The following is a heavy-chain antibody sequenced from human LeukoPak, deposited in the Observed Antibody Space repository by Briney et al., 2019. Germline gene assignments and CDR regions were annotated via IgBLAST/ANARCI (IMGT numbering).Heavy chain of an antibody. CDR1: GGSISSYY. CDR3: ARAPYYDFWSGYGYWFDP. Sequence: SETLSLTCTVSGGSISSYYWSWIRQPAGKGLEWIGRIYTSGSTNYNPSLKSRVTMSVDTSKNQFSLKLGSVTAADTAVYYCARAPYYDFWSGYGYWFDPWGQGTLVTVSS. J-gene: IGHJ5*02. CDR2: IYTSGST. V-gene: IGHV4-4*07. D-gene: IGHD3-3*01.